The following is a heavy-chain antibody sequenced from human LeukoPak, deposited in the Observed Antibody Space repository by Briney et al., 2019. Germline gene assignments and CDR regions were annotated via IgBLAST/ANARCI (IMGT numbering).Heavy chain of an antibody. Sequence: SETLSLTCTVSGGSISSYYWSWIRQPPGKGLEWIGYIYYSGSTNYNPSLKSRVTISVDKSKNQFSLKLSSVTAADTAVYYCARDYLSSSGLFDYWGQGTLVTVSS. J-gene: IGHJ4*02. V-gene: IGHV4-59*12. CDR3: ARDYLSSSGLFDY. D-gene: IGHD6-19*01. CDR2: IYYSGST. CDR1: GGSISSYY.